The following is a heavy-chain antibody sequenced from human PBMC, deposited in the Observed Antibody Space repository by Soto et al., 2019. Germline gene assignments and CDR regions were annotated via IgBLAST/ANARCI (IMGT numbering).Heavy chain of an antibody. CDR2: ISYDGSHK. V-gene: IGHV3-30*18. Sequence: QVHLVESAGSVVQPGRSLSIACAASGFTFSNYGMRWVRQAPGKGLEWVAVISYDGSHKDYAESVKGRFTVSRDNSKNILYLQMNSLRPEDTAVYYCAKSSGWYINWFDPWGQGTLVTVSS. CDR3: AKSSGWYINWFDP. J-gene: IGHJ5*02. D-gene: IGHD6-19*01. CDR1: GFTFSNYG.